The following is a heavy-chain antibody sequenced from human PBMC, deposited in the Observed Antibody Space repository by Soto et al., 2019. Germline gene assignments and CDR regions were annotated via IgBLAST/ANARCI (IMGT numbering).Heavy chain of an antibody. CDR1: VGSISSYY. Sequence: PSETLSLTCTVSVGSISSYYWSWIRQPPGKGLEWIGYIYYSGGTNYNPSLKSRVTISVATSKNQFSLKLSSVTAADTAVYYCARRYGDYFDFWGQGTLVTVSS. D-gene: IGHD4-17*01. J-gene: IGHJ4*02. V-gene: IGHV4-59*08. CDR3: ARRYGDYFDF. CDR2: IYYSGGT.